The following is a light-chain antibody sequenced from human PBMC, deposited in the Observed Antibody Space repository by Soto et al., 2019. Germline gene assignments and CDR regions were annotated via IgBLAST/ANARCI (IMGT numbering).Light chain of an antibody. CDR3: QQYDNSPIT. J-gene: IGKJ5*01. CDR2: GAS. Sequence: EIPLTQSPGTLSLSPGESATLLCRASQFVSSGSLAWYQQKPGQAPRRLIYGASNRATGIPGRVSASGSGTDCTLTITPLEPEDSAVYFCQQYDNSPITFGQGTRLDIK. CDR1: QFVSSGS. V-gene: IGKV3-20*01.